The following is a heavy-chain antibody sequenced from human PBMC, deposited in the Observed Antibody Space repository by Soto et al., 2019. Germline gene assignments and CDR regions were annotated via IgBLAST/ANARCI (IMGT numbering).Heavy chain of an antibody. V-gene: IGHV4-39*01. J-gene: IGHJ6*02. Sequence: SETLSLTCSVSGGSISSSSYYWGWIRQPPGKGLEWIGSLYYTDYTDSNPSLRSRVTISVDTSKNQFSLKLTSVTAADTAVYYCARHLYYDISPGYLRPYHYYGMDVWGQGTTVTVSS. D-gene: IGHD3-9*01. CDR2: LYYTDYT. CDR3: ARHLYYDISPGYLRPYHYYGMDV. CDR1: GGSISSSSYY.